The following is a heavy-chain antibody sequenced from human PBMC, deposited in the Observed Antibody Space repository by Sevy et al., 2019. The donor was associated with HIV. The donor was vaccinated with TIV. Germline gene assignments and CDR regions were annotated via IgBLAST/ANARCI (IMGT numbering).Heavy chain of an antibody. Sequence: GRSLRLSCATSGFTFSSYSMHWVRQAPGKGLEWVATISYDGSNKHYADSVKGRFTISRDNFKNSLSLQMNSLRAEDMAMYYCALERLSSDVAEYFQNWGQGTLVTVSS. V-gene: IGHV3-30-3*01. CDR3: ALERLSSDVAEYFQN. J-gene: IGHJ1*01. CDR1: GFTFSSYS. CDR2: ISYDGSNK. D-gene: IGHD1-1*01.